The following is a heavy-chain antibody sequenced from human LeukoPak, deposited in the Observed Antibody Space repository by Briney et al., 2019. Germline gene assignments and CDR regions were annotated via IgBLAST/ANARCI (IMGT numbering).Heavy chain of an antibody. CDR3: ARTYCSSTSCYVKATYFDY. Sequence: EASVKVSCKASGGTSSSYAISWVRQAPGQGLEWMGRIIPILGIANYAQKFQGRVTITADKSTSTAYMELSSLRSEDTAVYYCARTYCSSTSCYVKATYFDYWGQGTLVTVSS. V-gene: IGHV1-69*04. CDR1: GGTSSSYA. CDR2: IIPILGIA. D-gene: IGHD2-2*01. J-gene: IGHJ4*02.